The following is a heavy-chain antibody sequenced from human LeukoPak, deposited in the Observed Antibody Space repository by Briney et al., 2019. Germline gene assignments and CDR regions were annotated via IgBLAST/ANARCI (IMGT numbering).Heavy chain of an antibody. V-gene: IGHV4-39*07. CDR3: ARLTHDYTWL. Sequence: SETLSLTCTVSDGSFSSRKYYWGWIRQPPGKGLEWIGSIYYSGSTYYNPSLKSRVTISVDTSKNQFSLKLSSVTAANTAVYYCARLTHDYTWLWGQGTLVTVSS. J-gene: IGHJ4*02. D-gene: IGHD4-11*01. CDR1: DGSFSSRKYY. CDR2: IYYSGST.